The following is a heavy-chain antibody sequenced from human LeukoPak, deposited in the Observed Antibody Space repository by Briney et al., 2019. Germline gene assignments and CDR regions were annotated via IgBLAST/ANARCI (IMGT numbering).Heavy chain of an antibody. D-gene: IGHD1-26*01. CDR3: ARDSLELVGATGGDAFDI. J-gene: IGHJ3*02. CDR1: GGSISSYY. V-gene: IGHV4-59*01. Sequence: SETLSLTCTVSGGSISSYYWSWIRQPPGKGLEWIGYIYYSGSTNYNPSLKSRVTISVDTSKNQFSLKLSSVTAADTAVYYCARDSLELVGATGGDAFDIWGQGTMVTVSS. CDR2: IYYSGST.